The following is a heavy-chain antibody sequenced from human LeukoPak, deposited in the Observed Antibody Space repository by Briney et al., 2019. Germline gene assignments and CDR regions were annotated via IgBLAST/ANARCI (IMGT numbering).Heavy chain of an antibody. V-gene: IGHV4-59*04. CDR2: IYYSGST. CDR3: ARGTTFGVTYYYDTSGLIGFDY. CDR1: GGSISSYY. Sequence: SETLSLTCTVSGGSISSYYWSWIRQPPGKGLEWIGYIYYSGSTYYNPSLKSRVTISVDTSKKQFSLKLSSVTAADKAVYYCARGTTFGVTYYYDTSGLIGFDYWGQGTLVTVSS. J-gene: IGHJ4*02. D-gene: IGHD3-22*01.